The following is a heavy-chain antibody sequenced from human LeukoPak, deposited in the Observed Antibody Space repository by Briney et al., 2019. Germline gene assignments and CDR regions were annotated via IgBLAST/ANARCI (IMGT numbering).Heavy chain of an antibody. J-gene: IGHJ6*02. Sequence: PGGSLRLSFAASGFTVSSNYMNWVRQAPGKGLEWVSVIYSGGSTYYADSVKGRFTISRDNSKNTLYLQMDSLRAADTAVYYCAREDYYYYGMDVWGQGTTVTVS. CDR1: GFTVSSNY. CDR2: IYSGGST. V-gene: IGHV3-53*01. CDR3: AREDYYYYGMDV.